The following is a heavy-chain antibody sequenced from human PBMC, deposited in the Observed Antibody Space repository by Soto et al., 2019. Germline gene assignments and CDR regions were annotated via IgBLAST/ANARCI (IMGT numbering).Heavy chain of an antibody. D-gene: IGHD2-2*01. V-gene: IGHV1-69*06. CDR2: ILPIFGTA. CDR1: GGTFSSYA. CDR3: ARASTLTGHCGSVSCPRMDV. J-gene: IGHJ6*02. Sequence: QVQLVKSGAEVKKPGSPVKVSCKASGGTFSSYAISWVRQAPGQGLEWMGGILPIFGTANYARKFQGRVTITADRSTSTASMELSSLRSEDTAVYYCARASTLTGHCGSVSCPRMDVWGQGTTVTVSS.